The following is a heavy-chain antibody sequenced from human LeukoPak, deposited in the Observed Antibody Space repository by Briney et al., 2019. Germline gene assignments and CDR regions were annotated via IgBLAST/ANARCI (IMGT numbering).Heavy chain of an antibody. CDR2: MNPNSGNT. CDR3: ARVLRQQRVPGLGY. CDR1: GYTFTSYD. Sequence: ASVKVSCKASGYTFTSYDINWVRQATGQGLEWMGWMNPNSGNTGYAQKFQGRVTMTRNTSISTAYMELSSLRSEDTAVYYCARVLRQQRVPGLGYWGQGTLVTVS. J-gene: IGHJ4*02. D-gene: IGHD6-13*01. V-gene: IGHV1-8*01.